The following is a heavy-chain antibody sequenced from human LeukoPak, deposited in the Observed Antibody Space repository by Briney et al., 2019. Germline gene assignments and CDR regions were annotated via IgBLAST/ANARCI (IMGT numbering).Heavy chain of an antibody. J-gene: IGHJ6*02. V-gene: IGHV1-18*01. CDR3: ARVTSSSWDLYYYYGIDV. CDR1: GYTFTSYG. D-gene: IGHD6-13*01. Sequence: ASVKVSCKASGYTFTSYGISWVRQAPGRGLEWMGWISAYNGNTNYAQKLQGRVTMTTDTSTSTAYMELRSLRSDDTAVYYCARVTSSSWDLYYYYGIDVWGQGTTVTVSS. CDR2: ISAYNGNT.